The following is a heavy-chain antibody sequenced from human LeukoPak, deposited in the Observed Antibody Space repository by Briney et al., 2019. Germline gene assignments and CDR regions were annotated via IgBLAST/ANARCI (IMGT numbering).Heavy chain of an antibody. Sequence: GGSLRLSCAASGFTVSNNYISWVRQAPEKGLEWVSVLYTGDSAYYADSVKGRFTISRDNSKNTLYLQINSLRAEDTAVYYCARHFYDNTFDIWGRGTMVTVSS. CDR2: LYTGDSA. V-gene: IGHV3-53*01. CDR1: GFTVSNNY. J-gene: IGHJ3*02. CDR3: ARHFYDNTFDI. D-gene: IGHD3-22*01.